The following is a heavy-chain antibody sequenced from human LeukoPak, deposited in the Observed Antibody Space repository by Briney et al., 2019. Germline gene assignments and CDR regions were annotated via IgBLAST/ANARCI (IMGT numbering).Heavy chain of an antibody. CDR2: ISYDGSNK. Sequence: GRSLRLSCAASVFTFSSYGMHWVRQAPGKGLEWVAVISYDGSNKYYADSVKGRFTISRDNSKNTLYLQMNSLRAEDTAVYYCAKDWAGTFYFDYWGQGTLVTVSS. CDR3: AKDWAGTFYFDY. V-gene: IGHV3-30*18. D-gene: IGHD6-19*01. CDR1: VFTFSSYG. J-gene: IGHJ4*02.